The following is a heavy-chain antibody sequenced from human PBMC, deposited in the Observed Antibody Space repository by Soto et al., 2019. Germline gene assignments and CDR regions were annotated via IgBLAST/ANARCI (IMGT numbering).Heavy chain of an antibody. CDR1: GGSFSGYY. V-gene: IGHV4-34*01. J-gene: IGHJ6*03. D-gene: IGHD3-10*01. Sequence: SETLSLTCAVYGGSFSGYYWSWIRQPPGKGLEWIGEINHSGSTNYNPSLKSRVTISVDTSKNQFSLKLSSVTAADTAVYYCARGAELLWFGELLSSYYYYYMDVWGKGTTVTVSS. CDR3: ARGAELLWFGELLSSYYYYYMDV. CDR2: INHSGST.